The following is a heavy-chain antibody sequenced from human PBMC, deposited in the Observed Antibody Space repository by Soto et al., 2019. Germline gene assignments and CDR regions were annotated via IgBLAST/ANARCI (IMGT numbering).Heavy chain of an antibody. CDR2: IYYSGST. CDR1: VGSVSSSSYY. D-gene: IGHD2-15*01. V-gene: IGHV4-61*01. J-gene: IGHJ5*02. CDR3: ARTGYCSGDSCYPNWFDP. Sequence: PSKTLSLTCTVSVGSVSSSSYYWSWIRQPPGKGLEWIGYIYYSGSTRYSPSLKSRVTLSIDTSKNQFSLRLSSVTAADTAVYYCARTGYCSGDSCYPNWFDPWGQGTLVTVSS.